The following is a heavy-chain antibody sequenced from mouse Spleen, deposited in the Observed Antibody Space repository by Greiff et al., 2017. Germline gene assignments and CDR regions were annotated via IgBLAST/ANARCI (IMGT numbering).Heavy chain of an antibody. CDR3: TKTARATRAMDY. D-gene: IGHD3-2*01. J-gene: IGHJ4*01. CDR2: IDPETGGT. CDR1: GYTFTDYE. V-gene: IGHV1-15*01. Sequence: QVQLQQSGAELVRPGASVTLSCKASGYTFTDYEMHWVKQTPVHGLEWIGAIDPETGGTAYNQKFKGKAILTADKSSSTAYMELRSLTSEDSAVYYCTKTARATRAMDYWGQGTSVTVSS.